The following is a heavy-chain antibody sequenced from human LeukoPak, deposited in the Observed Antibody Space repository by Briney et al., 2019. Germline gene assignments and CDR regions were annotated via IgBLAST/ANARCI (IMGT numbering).Heavy chain of an antibody. J-gene: IGHJ4*02. CDR1: GGSFSGYY. V-gene: IGHV4-34*01. Sequence: SETLSLTCAVYGGSFSGYYWSWIRQPPGKGLEWIGEINHSGSTNYNPSLKSRVTISVDTSKNQFSLKLSSVTAADTAVYYCAKRASYCSGGSCYSYAFDYWGQGTLVTVSS. CDR3: AKRASYCSGGSCYSYAFDY. D-gene: IGHD2-15*01. CDR2: INHSGST.